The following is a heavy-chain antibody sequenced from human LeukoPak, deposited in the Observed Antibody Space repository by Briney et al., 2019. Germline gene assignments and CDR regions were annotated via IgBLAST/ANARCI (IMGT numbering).Heavy chain of an antibody. Sequence: ASVKVSCKASGYTFTSYGISWVRQAPGQGLEWMGWISAYNGNTNYAQKLQGRVTMTTDTSTSTAYMELRSLRSDDTAVYYCARDRFYYDSSGPWDAFDIWGQGTMVTVSS. CDR2: ISAYNGNT. J-gene: IGHJ3*02. D-gene: IGHD3-22*01. V-gene: IGHV1-18*01. CDR1: GYTFTSYG. CDR3: ARDRFYYDSSGPWDAFDI.